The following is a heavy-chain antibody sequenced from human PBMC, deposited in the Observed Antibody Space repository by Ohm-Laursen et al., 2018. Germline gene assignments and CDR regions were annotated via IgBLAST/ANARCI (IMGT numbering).Heavy chain of an antibody. D-gene: IGHD6-6*01. V-gene: IGHV3-48*01. CDR3: AREYSSSSGRAFDI. J-gene: IGHJ3*02. CDR1: GFTFSTYT. CDR2: ISSSSRTI. Sequence: GSLRLSCTASGFTFSTYTMNWVRQAPGKGLEWVSYISSSSRTIYYADSVKGRFTISRDNAKNSLYLQMKSLRAEDTAVYYCAREYSSSSGRAFDIRGQGTMVTVSS.